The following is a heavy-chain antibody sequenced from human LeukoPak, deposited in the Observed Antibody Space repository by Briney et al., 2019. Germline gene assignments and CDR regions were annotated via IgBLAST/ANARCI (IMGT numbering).Heavy chain of an antibody. V-gene: IGHV4-34*01. D-gene: IGHD1-1*01. Sequence: SETLSLTCAVYGGSFSGYYWSWIRQPPGKGLEWIGEINHSGSTNYNPSLKSRVTISVDTSKNQFSLKLSSVTAADTAVYYCARLRIYNWNVRVGPWFDPWGQGTLVTVSS. J-gene: IGHJ5*02. CDR2: INHSGST. CDR1: GGSFSGYY. CDR3: ARLRIYNWNVRVGPWFDP.